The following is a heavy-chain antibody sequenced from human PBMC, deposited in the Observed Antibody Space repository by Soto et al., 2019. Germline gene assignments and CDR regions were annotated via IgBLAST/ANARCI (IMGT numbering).Heavy chain of an antibody. D-gene: IGHD3-22*01. J-gene: IGHJ3*02. Sequence: GASLKVSCKASGYTFTSYDINWVRQATGQGLEWMGWMNPNSGNTGYAQKFQGRVTMTRNTSISTAYMELSSLRSEDTAVYYCARGKRITMIVVVIRLGTWAFDIWGQGTMVTVSS. V-gene: IGHV1-8*01. CDR3: ARGKRITMIVVVIRLGTWAFDI. CDR2: MNPNSGNT. CDR1: GYTFTSYD.